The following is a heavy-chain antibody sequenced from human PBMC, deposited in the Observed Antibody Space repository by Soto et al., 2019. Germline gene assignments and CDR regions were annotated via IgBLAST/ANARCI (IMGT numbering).Heavy chain of an antibody. Sequence: EVQLLESGGGLVQSGGSLRLSCAASGFTFSSYGMAWVRQAPGKGLEWVSSIGISGRSTYYADSVKGRFTISRDNSKNTLYLQMNSLRVEDTAVYYCAKDRGPTWKRSSYYDSSGYPDYWGQGTLVSVSS. CDR2: IGISGRST. CDR1: GFTFSSYG. D-gene: IGHD3-22*01. J-gene: IGHJ4*02. CDR3: AKDRGPTWKRSSYYDSSGYPDY. V-gene: IGHV3-23*01.